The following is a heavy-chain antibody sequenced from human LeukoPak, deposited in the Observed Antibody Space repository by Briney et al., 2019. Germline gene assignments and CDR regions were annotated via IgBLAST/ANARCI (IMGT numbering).Heavy chain of an antibody. J-gene: IGHJ4*02. D-gene: IGHD4-23*01. CDR3: ARYLRGGGFDY. V-gene: IGHV4-61*02. CDR2: IYTSGST. CDR1: GGSISSGSYY. Sequence: SETLSLTCTVSGGSISSGSYYWSWIRQPAGKGLEWIRRIYTSGSTNYNPSLKTRVTISVDTSKNQFYLKLSSMTAAVTIAYYCARYLRGGGFDYWGQGTLVTVSS.